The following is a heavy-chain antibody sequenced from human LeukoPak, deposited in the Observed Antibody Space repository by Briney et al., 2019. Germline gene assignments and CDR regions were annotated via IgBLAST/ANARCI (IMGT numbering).Heavy chain of an antibody. D-gene: IGHD3-10*01. J-gene: IGHJ4*02. Sequence: ASVKVSCKASGYTFTSYAMNWVRQAPGQGLEWMGWINTNTGNPTYAQGFTGRFVFSLDTSVSTAYLQISSLRAEDTAVYYCARSPITMVRGVTPFDYWGQGTLVTVSS. CDR1: GYTFTSYA. V-gene: IGHV7-4-1*02. CDR3: ARSPITMVRGVTPFDY. CDR2: INTNTGNP.